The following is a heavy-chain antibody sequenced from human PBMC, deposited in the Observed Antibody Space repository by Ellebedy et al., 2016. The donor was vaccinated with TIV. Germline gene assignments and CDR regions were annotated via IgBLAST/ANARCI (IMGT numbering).Heavy chain of an antibody. J-gene: IGHJ3*02. CDR3: AKDLGAGWLQFLGIDGFDM. Sequence: GESLKISCAASGFTFSSYAMSWVRQVPGKGLEWVSVISGGGGTTYYADSVKGRFTISRDNSTNTLYLQMTSLRVEDPAVYFCAKDLGAGWLQFLGIDGFDMWGQGTLVTVSS. D-gene: IGHD2-15*01. V-gene: IGHV3-23*01. CDR1: GFTFSSYA. CDR2: ISGGGGTT.